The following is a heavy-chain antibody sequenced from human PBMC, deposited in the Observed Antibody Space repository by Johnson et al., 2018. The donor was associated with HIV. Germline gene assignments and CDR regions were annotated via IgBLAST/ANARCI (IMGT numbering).Heavy chain of an antibody. CDR3: ARVNSAAAFDI. D-gene: IGHD1-1*01. CDR1: GFTFSDYA. J-gene: IGHJ3*02. V-gene: IGHV3-30-3*01. CDR2: ISYDGSNK. Sequence: QVQLVESGGGLVQPGRSLRLSCAASGFTFSDYAMHWVRQAPGKGLEWVAVISYDGSNKYYPDSVKGRFTISRDNAKKSLYLQMNSLRAEDTALYYCARVNSAAAFDIWGQGTMVTVSS.